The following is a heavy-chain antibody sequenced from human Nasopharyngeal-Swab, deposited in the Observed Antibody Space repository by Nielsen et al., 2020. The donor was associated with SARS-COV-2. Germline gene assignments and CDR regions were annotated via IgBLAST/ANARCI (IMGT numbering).Heavy chain of an antibody. CDR2: IYWDDDQ. CDR1: GFSLTTSGVG. D-gene: IGHD3-3*01. V-gene: IGHV2-5*02. Sequence: SGPTLVKPTQTLTLTCSFSGFSLTTSGVGVAWIRQPPGKALEWLSLIYWDDDQRYNPSLKTRLTINKDTSKDQVVLTLTNMGPVDSGTYYCAHITRGVESDTIFGVPLASLSYYYMDVWGKGTTVTVSS. J-gene: IGHJ6*03. CDR3: AHITRGVESDTIFGVPLASLSYYYMDV.